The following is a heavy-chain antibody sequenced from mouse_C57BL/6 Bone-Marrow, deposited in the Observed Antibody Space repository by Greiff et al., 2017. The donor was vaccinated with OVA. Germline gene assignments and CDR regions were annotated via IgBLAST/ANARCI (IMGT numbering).Heavy chain of an antibody. J-gene: IGHJ1*03. V-gene: IGHV1-72*01. Sequence: QVQLQQSGAELVKPGASVKLSCKASGYTFTSYWMHWVKQRPGRGLEWIGRIDPNSGGTKYNEKFKSKATLTVDKPSSTAYMQLSSLTSEDSAVYYCARGAFTTVVAPYWYFDVWGTGTTVTVSS. CDR2: IDPNSGGT. D-gene: IGHD1-1*01. CDR1: GYTFTSYW. CDR3: ARGAFTTVVAPYWYFDV.